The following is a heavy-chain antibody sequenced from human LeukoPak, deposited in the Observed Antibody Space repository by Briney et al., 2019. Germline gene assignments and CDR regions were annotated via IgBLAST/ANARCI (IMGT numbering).Heavy chain of an antibody. Sequence: GGSLRLSCAASGFTFSSYAMSWVRQAPGKGLEWVSAISGSGGSTYYADSVKGRFTISRDNSKNTLYLQMNSLRAEDTAVYYCANHPARGCSYGYAYFDYWGQGTLVTVSS. V-gene: IGHV3-23*01. CDR2: ISGSGGST. J-gene: IGHJ4*02. D-gene: IGHD5-18*01. CDR3: ANHPARGCSYGYAYFDY. CDR1: GFTFSSYA.